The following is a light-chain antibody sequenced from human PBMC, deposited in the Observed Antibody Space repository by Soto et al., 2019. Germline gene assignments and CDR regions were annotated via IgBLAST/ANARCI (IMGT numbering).Light chain of an antibody. CDR3: QQYNGFCT. V-gene: IGKV1-5*03. Sequence: DIQMTQSPSTLSASVGDRVTITCRASQSINNLLAWYQQKPGRVPKLLIYKASTLQTGVPSRFSGSGSGTEFTLTISSLQPDDFATYYCQQYNGFCTFGQGTKLEIK. CDR2: KAS. CDR1: QSINNL. J-gene: IGKJ2*02.